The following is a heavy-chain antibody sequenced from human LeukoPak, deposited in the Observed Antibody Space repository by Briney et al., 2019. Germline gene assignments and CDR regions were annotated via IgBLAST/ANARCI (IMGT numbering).Heavy chain of an antibody. CDR2: IIPNSGGI. V-gene: IGHV1-2*02. J-gene: IGHJ4*02. CDR1: GYSFTDYY. CDR3: SRGSPGHLPFDY. D-gene: IGHD3-10*01. Sequence: GASVKVSCKTSGYSFTDYYIYWVRQAPGQGLEWMGWIIPNSGGIIYAKKFQGRVTMTMDTSITTAYMELSNLRSDDTAVYYCSRGSPGHLPFDYWGQGTLVTVSS.